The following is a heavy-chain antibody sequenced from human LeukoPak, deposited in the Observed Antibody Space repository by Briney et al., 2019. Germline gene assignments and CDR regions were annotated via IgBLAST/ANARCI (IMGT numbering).Heavy chain of an antibody. CDR2: MNPNSGNT. J-gene: IGHJ3*02. Sequence: ASVKVSCKASGYTFTSYDINWVRQATGQGLEWMGWMNPNSGNTGYAQKFQGRVTITRNTSISTAYMELSSLRSEDTAVYYCARGSGIYYDKEDDAFDIWGQGTMVTVSS. CDR3: ARGSGIYYDKEDDAFDI. CDR1: GYTFTSYD. D-gene: IGHD3-22*01. V-gene: IGHV1-8*03.